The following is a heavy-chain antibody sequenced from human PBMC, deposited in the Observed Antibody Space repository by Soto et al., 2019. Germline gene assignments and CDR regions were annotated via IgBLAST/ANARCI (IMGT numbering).Heavy chain of an antibody. J-gene: IGHJ6*02. CDR1: GGSISSSSYY. CDR2: IYYSGST. CDR3: ARKGVTYSNYGIDV. Sequence: SETLSLTCTVSGGSISSSSYYWGWIRQPPGKGLEWIGSIYYSGSTYYNPSLKSRVTISVDTSKNQFSMKLSSVTASVTFVFFCARKGVTYSNYGIDVWGQGTTVTVSS. D-gene: IGHD4-4*01. V-gene: IGHV4-39*01.